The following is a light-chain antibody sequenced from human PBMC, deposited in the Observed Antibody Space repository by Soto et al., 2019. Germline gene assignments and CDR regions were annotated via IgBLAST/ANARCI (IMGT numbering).Light chain of an antibody. CDR2: KAT. J-gene: IGKJ1*01. Sequence: DIQMTQSPSTLSASVGDIVTITCRASQDISAWLAWYQQKPGKPPKLVIYKATALETGVPSRFSGSGSGTEFPLTISSLQPDDFTTYYCQQYSAFPWTFGQGTKVEI. CDR3: QQYSAFPWT. V-gene: IGKV1-5*03. CDR1: QDISAW.